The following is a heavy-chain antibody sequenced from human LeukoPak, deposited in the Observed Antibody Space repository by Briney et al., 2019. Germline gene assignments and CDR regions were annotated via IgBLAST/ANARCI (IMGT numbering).Heavy chain of an antibody. V-gene: IGHV3-21*01. Sequence: PGGSLRLSCAASGLTFSSYSMNWVRQAPGKGLEWVSSISSSSSYIYYADSVKGRFTISRDNAKNSLYLQMNSLRAEDTAVSYCASTDPAGYSSGWYNYWGQGTLVTVSS. D-gene: IGHD6-19*01. J-gene: IGHJ4*02. CDR2: ISSSSSYI. CDR1: GLTFSSYS. CDR3: ASTDPAGYSSGWYNY.